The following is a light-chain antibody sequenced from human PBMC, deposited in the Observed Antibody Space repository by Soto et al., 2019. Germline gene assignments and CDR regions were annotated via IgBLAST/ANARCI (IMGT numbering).Light chain of an antibody. CDR3: SSYTSSSTLVV. Sequence: QSALTQPASVSGSPGQAITISCTGTSSDFGGYNYVSWYQQHPGKAPKLMIYEVSNRHSGVSNRFSGSKSGNTASLTISGLQAEDEADYYCSSYTSSSTLVVFGVGTKVTVL. CDR1: SSDFGGYNY. J-gene: IGLJ2*01. V-gene: IGLV2-14*01. CDR2: EVS.